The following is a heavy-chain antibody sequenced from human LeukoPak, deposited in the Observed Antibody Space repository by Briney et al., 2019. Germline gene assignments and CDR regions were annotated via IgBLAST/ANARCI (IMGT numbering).Heavy chain of an antibody. J-gene: IGHJ4*02. D-gene: IGHD6-19*01. CDR3: ARQPISGYSSGWIDY. CDR1: GGSISSSSFY. Sequence: SETLSLTCTVSGGSISSSSFYWGWIRQPPGKGLEWIGSMYYSGSTYYNPSLKSRVTISVDTSKNQFSLKLSSVTAAETAVYNCARQPISGYSSGWIDYWGQGTLVTVSS. CDR2: MYYSGST. V-gene: IGHV4-39*01.